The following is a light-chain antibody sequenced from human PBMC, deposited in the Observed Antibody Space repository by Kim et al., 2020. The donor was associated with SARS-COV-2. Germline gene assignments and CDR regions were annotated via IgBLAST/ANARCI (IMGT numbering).Light chain of an antibody. CDR3: QQRNSWPLT. J-gene: IGKJ4*01. CDR1: QSISSY. CDR2: DAY. Sequence: SPEERATHTCRASQSISSYLAWYQQKAGQAPRLVIYDAYNRASGIPARFSGSGSGTDFTLTISSLEAEDFAVCYCQQRNSWPLTFGGGTKVDIK. V-gene: IGKV3-11*01.